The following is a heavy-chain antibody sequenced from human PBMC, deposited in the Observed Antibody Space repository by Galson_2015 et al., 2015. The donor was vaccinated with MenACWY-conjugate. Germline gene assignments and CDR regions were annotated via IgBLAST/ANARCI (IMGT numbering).Heavy chain of an antibody. J-gene: IGHJ4*02. CDR2: IYPGDSDT. D-gene: IGHD1-1*01. CDR3: AKIQRVLPLSEFDY. Sequence: QSGAEVKKPGESLKISCKGSGYNFPEYWIAWVRQMPGKGLDWMGMIYPGDSDTRYSPSFQGQVTISADKSTSTAYLQWSSLKASHTAIYYCAKIQRVLPLSEFDYWGQGTLVTVSS. V-gene: IGHV5-51*01. CDR1: GYNFPEYW.